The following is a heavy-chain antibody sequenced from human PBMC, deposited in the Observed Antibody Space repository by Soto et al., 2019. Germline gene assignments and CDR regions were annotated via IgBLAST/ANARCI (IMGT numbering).Heavy chain of an antibody. J-gene: IGHJ4*02. Sequence: SETLSLTCAVYGGSFSGYYWSWMRQPPEKGLEWIGEINHSGSTNYNPSLKSRVTISLDTSKNKFSLKLSSVTAADTAVYYCARRTKSGYDLFYFDYGCKGTKVTVSS. D-gene: IGHD5-12*01. CDR3: ARRTKSGYDLFYFDY. V-gene: IGHV4-34*01. CDR2: INHSGST. CDR1: GGSFSGYY.